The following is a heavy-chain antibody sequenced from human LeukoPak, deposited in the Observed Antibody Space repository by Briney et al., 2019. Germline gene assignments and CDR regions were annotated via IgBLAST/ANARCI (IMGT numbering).Heavy chain of an antibody. J-gene: IGHJ5*02. V-gene: IGHV1-18*01. CDR2: ISGNSGKT. D-gene: IGHD1-26*01. CDR3: ARNAGSYFEFAP. CDR1: GYTFSTYG. Sequence: RASVKVSCKTSGYTFSTYGLSWVRQAPGQGLEWMGWISGNSGKTHYAQKFQDRVTLTTDTSSTTAFMELRSLRSDDTAMYYWARNAGSYFEFAPWGQGTLVTVSS.